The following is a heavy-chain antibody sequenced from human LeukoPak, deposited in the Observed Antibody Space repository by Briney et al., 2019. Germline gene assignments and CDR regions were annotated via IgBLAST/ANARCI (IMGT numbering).Heavy chain of an antibody. CDR2: IYYSGST. V-gene: IGHV4-59*01. CDR3: ATVYSSSYDAFDI. Sequence: SETLSLTCTVSGGSLSSYYWSWIRQPPGKGLEWIGYIYYSGSTNYNPSLKSRVTISVDTSKNQFSLKLSSVTAADTAVYYCATVYSSSYDAFDIGGQGTMSPSLQ. D-gene: IGHD6-13*01. CDR1: GGSLSSYY. J-gene: IGHJ3*02.